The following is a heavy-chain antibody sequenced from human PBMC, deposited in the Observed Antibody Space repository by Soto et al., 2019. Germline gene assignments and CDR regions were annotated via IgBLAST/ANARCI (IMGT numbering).Heavy chain of an antibody. CDR3: ARAGKQLVPYYYYGMDV. CDR2: IIPIFGTA. D-gene: IGHD6-13*01. Sequence: QVQLVQSGAEVKKPGSSVKVSCKASGGTFSSYAISWVRQAPGQGLEWMGGIIPIFGTANYAQKFQGRVTITADESTSTAYMELSSLRSDDTAVYYCARAGKQLVPYYYYGMDVWGQWTTVTVSS. CDR1: GGTFSSYA. J-gene: IGHJ6*02. V-gene: IGHV1-69*01.